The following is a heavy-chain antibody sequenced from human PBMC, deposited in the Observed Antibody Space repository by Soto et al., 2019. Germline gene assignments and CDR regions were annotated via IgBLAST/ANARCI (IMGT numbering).Heavy chain of an antibody. CDR2: IYPGDSDT. D-gene: IGHD3-3*01. CDR1: GYSYTSNW. V-gene: IGHV5-51*01. CDR3: VRLARTVVGAIATPRSGYFDY. Sequence: EALKISCKTSGYSYTSNWIGWVRQMPGKGLECMVIIYPGDSDTIYIPSFQGEVSISAHKSISTPYLQWSGLNASGTAMYYCVRLARTVVGAIATPRSGYFDYWGPGTLVTVSS. J-gene: IGHJ4*02.